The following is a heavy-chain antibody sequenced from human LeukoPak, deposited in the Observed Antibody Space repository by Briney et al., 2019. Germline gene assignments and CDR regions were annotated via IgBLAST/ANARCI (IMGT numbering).Heavy chain of an antibody. D-gene: IGHD6-13*01. CDR1: GFIFSDYA. CDR3: AKDQQQLAYLFDY. CDR2: ISGGASSRGKT. J-gene: IGHJ4*02. V-gene: IGHV3-23*01. Sequence: GGSLRLSCAASGFIFSDYAMSWVRQAPGKGLEWVSAISGGASSRGKTYYADAVKGRFTISRDNSKNTLYLQMNSLRAEDTAVYYCAKDQQQLAYLFDYWGQGTLVTVFS.